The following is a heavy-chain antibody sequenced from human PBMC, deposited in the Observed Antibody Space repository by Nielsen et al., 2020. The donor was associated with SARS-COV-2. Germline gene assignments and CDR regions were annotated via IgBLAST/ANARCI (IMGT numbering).Heavy chain of an antibody. CDR3: ARRDFWSGYYTPYGMDV. CDR1: GGSISSNSYY. J-gene: IGHJ6*02. V-gene: IGHV4-39*01. CDR2: IYYSGST. D-gene: IGHD3-3*01. Sequence: GSLRLSCTVSGGSISSNSYYWGWIRQPPGKGLEWIGSIYYSGSTYYNPSLKSRVTISVDTSKNQFSLKLSSVTAADTAVYYCARRDFWSGYYTPYGMDVWGQGTTVTVSS.